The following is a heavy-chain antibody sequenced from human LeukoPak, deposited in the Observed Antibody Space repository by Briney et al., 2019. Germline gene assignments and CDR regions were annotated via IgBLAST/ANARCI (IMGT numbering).Heavy chain of an antibody. CDR1: GFTLSTYS. CDR3: ARGGFAHWVTAVGFEY. CDR2: IYYTGNT. V-gene: IGHV4-59*01. Sequence: GSLRLSCTASGFTLSTYSMNWVRQAPGKGLEWIGYIYYTGNTNYNPSLKSRVTISVDTSKNQFSLKLSSVTAADTVVYYCARGGFAHWVTAVGFEYWGQGTLVTVSS. D-gene: IGHD2-21*02. J-gene: IGHJ4*02.